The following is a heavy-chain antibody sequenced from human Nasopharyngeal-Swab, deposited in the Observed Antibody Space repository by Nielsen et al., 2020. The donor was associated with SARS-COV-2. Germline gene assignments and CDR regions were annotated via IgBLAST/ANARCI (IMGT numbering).Heavy chain of an antibody. V-gene: IGHV3-7*01. CDR1: GFTFSSYW. J-gene: IGHJ4*02. CDR2: IKQDGSEK. Sequence: GASLKISCAASGFTFSSYWMSWVRQAPGKGLEWVANIKQDGSEKYYVDSVKGRFTISRDNAKNSLYLQMNSLRAEDTAVYYCARDGDNYCDSSGYYLGYWGQGTLVTVSS. CDR3: ARDGDNYCDSSGYYLGY. D-gene: IGHD3-22*01.